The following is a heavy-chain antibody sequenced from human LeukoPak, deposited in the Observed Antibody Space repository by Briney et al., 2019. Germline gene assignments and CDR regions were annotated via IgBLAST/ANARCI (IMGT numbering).Heavy chain of an antibody. CDR2: IYSGGNT. CDR1: GFTVSSNY. CDR3: ARNYYDSSSYRN. Sequence: GGSLRLSCAASGFTVSSNYMSWVRQAPGKGLEWVSLIYSGGNTYYADSVKGRFTISRDNSKNTLYLQMNSLRAGDTAVYYCARNYYDSSSYRNWGQGTLVTVSS. J-gene: IGHJ4*02. V-gene: IGHV3-53*01. D-gene: IGHD3-22*01.